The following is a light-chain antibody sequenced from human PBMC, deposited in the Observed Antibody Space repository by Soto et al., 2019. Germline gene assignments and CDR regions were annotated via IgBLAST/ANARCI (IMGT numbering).Light chain of an antibody. CDR3: QQRSKWPRT. CDR1: QSVSSY. J-gene: IGKJ1*01. CDR2: DAS. Sequence: DIVLPQSPATLSLSPGERATLSCRASQSVSSYLAWYQQKPGQAPRLLIYDASNRATGIPARFSGSGSGTDFTLTISSLEPEDFAVYYCQQRSKWPRTFGQGTKVDIK. V-gene: IGKV3-11*01.